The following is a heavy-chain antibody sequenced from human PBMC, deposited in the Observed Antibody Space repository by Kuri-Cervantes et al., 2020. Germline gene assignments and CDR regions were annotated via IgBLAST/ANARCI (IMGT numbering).Heavy chain of an antibody. Sequence: GSLRLSCTVSGGSISSYYWSWIRQPPGKGLEWIGYIYYSGSTNYNPSLKSRVTISVDTSKNQFSLKLSSVTAVDTAVYYCARGRYSYYDILTGGMDVWGQGTTVTVSS. CDR2: IYYSGST. CDR3: ARGRYSYYDILTGGMDV. D-gene: IGHD3-9*01. CDR1: GGSISSYY. V-gene: IGHV4-59*01. J-gene: IGHJ6*02.